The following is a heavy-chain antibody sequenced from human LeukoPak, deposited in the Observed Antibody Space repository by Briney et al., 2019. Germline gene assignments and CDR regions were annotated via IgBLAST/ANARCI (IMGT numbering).Heavy chain of an antibody. CDR3: ARRASWWGDWFDP. CDR1: GGSISSYY. CDR2: IYYSGST. J-gene: IGHJ5*02. V-gene: IGHV4-59*08. D-gene: IGHD6-13*01. Sequence: SETLSLTCTVSGGSISSYYWSRIRQPPGKGLEWIGYIYYSGSTNYNPSLKSRVTISVDTSKNQFSLKLSSVTAADTAVYYCARRASWWGDWFDPWGQGTLVTVSS.